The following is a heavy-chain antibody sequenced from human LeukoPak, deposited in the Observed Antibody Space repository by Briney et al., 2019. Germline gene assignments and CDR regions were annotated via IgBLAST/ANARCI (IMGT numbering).Heavy chain of an antibody. D-gene: IGHD6-19*01. V-gene: IGHV3-64*01. CDR2: ISSNGGST. J-gene: IGHJ6*03. Sequence: GGSLRLSCAASGFTFSNYGMHWARHAPGKGLEYVSAISSNGGSTYYANSVKGRFTISRDNSKNTLYLQMGSLRAEDMAVYYCAISLQRSGPYHDCLDVWGTRTTVTVSS. CDR1: GFTFSNYG. CDR3: AISLQRSGPYHDCLDV.